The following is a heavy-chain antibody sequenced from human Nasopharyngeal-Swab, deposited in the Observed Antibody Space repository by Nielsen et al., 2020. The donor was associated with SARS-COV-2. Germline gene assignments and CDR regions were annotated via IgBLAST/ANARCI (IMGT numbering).Heavy chain of an antibody. CDR3: ARKASSSWYSGWFDP. CDR2: FFHSGGT. D-gene: IGHD6-13*01. CDR1: GGSISSYY. J-gene: IGHJ5*02. Sequence: SETLPLTCSVSGGSISSYYWNWIRQSPGKGLEWIGYFFHSGGTNYNPSFKSRVTISIDTSNNQVSLKLSSVTAADTAVYYCARKASSSWYSGWFDPWGQGTLVTVSS. V-gene: IGHV4-59*13.